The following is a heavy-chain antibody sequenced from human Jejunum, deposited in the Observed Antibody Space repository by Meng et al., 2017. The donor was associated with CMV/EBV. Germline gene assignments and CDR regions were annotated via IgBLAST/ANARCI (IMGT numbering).Heavy chain of an antibody. V-gene: IGHV4-39*02. CDR2: IYYTGTA. D-gene: IGHD2-2*01. J-gene: IGHJ5*02. CDR3: ARVEGIDCSSTSCYERSPRGGWFDP. Sequence: WARQPPGKRLEWMGSIYYTGTANYNPYLESRHCITIDTSNNDFSLTLTSVTAADTAMYYYARVEGIDCSSTSCYERSPRGGWFDPWGQGTLVTVSS.